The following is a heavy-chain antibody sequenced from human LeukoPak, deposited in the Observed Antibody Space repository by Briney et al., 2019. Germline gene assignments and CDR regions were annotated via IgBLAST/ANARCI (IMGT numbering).Heavy chain of an antibody. CDR1: GFTFSSYS. J-gene: IGHJ4*02. CDR3: ARGQTQQLVPFDY. D-gene: IGHD6-13*01. V-gene: IGHV3-21*01. CDR2: ISSSSSYI. Sequence: GGSLRLSCAASGFTFSSYSMNWVRQAPGKGLEWVSSISSSSSYIYYADSVKGRLTISRDNAKNSLYLQMNSLRAEDTAVYYCARGQTQQLVPFDYWGQGTLVTVSS.